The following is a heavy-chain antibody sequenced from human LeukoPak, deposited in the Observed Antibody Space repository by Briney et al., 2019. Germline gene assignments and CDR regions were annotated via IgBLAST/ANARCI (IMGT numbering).Heavy chain of an antibody. J-gene: IGHJ4*02. D-gene: IGHD3-22*01. CDR2: IYPGDSDT. Sequence: GESLKISCKGSGYSFTSYRIGWVRQMPGKGLEWMGIIYPGDSDTRYSPSFQGQVTISADKSISTTYLQWSSLKASDTAMYYCARTRESPYDSSGYGFDYWGQGTLATVSS. V-gene: IGHV5-51*01. CDR1: GYSFTSYR. CDR3: ARTRESPYDSSGYGFDY.